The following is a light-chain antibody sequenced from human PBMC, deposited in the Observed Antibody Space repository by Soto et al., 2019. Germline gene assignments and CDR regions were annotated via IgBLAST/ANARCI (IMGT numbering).Light chain of an antibody. J-gene: IGKJ1*01. CDR1: RSVSTS. Sequence: EVVLTQSPATLSVSPGERATLSCRASRSVSTSLAWYQQKPGQAPRLLIFVASTRATGIPARFSGSGSGTEFTLTISSLQSEDFAVYYCQQDYNWPWTFGQGTKVEIK. CDR2: VAS. CDR3: QQDYNWPWT. V-gene: IGKV3-15*01.